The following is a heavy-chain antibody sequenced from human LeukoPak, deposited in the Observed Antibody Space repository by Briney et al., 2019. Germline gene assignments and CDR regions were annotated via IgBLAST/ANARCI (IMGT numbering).Heavy chain of an antibody. Sequence: GGSLRLSCVVSGVDVNNVYMNWVRHSPQKGLEWLSMMISGGSVDYADSVKSRFSISKGTSRNTIYLQMNSLRVEDTAIYYCAKVPEAGTGYGMDVWGQGTTVTVS. J-gene: IGHJ6*02. D-gene: IGHD2-2*01. CDR1: GVDVNNVY. CDR2: MISGGSV. CDR3: AKVPEAGTGYGMDV. V-gene: IGHV3-53*01.